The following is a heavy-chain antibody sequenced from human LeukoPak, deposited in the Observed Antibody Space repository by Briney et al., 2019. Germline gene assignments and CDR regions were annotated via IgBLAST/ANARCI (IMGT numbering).Heavy chain of an antibody. CDR2: IIPILGIA. Sequence: APVKVSCKASGGTFSSYAISWVRQAPGQGLEWMGRIIPILGIANYAQKLQGRVTMTTDTSTSTAYMELRSLRSDDTAVYYCARDPGTAMATDYWGQGTLVTVSS. V-gene: IGHV1-69*04. CDR1: GGTFSSYA. CDR3: ARDPGTAMATDY. D-gene: IGHD5-18*01. J-gene: IGHJ4*02.